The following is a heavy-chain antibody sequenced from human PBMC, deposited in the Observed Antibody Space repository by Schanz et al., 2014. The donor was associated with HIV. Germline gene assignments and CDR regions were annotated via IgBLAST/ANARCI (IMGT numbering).Heavy chain of an antibody. V-gene: IGHV3-23*04. J-gene: IGHJ4*02. Sequence: EVQLVESGGGLLQPGRSLRLSCVASGFTFNNYAMTWVRQAPGKGLEWVSSISESGGRSYYADSVNGRFTISRDNSKNTLYLQMTTLRTEDTAVYYCAKPEYDSRGNSQSHFDSWGQGTLVTVSS. CDR1: GFTFNNYA. D-gene: IGHD3-22*01. CDR2: ISESGGRS. CDR3: AKPEYDSRGNSQSHFDS.